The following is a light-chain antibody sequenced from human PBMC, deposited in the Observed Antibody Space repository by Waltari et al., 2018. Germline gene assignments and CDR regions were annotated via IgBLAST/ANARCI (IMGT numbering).Light chain of an antibody. Sequence: ETVMTQSPATLSVSPGERATLSCRASQSVSSNLAWYQQKPGQVPRLLIYGAFTRATGIQDRISGSGSGTEFTLTISSLQSEDFAVYYCQQYNNWPPAFGQGTKVEIK. V-gene: IGKV3-15*01. CDR2: GAF. J-gene: IGKJ1*01. CDR3: QQYNNWPPA. CDR1: QSVSSN.